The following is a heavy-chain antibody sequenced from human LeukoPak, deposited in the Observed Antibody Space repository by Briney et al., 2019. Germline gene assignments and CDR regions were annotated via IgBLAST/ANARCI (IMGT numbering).Heavy chain of an antibody. J-gene: IGHJ4*02. V-gene: IGHV3-23*01. CDR1: ALTFSSYA. Sequence: GGSLRLSCAASALTFSSYAVSWVRQAPGKGLEWVSAISGSGDTSFYADSVKGRFTVSRDNSKNTLYLQMNSLSAADTDVYYCAKDFRGRGYFFDYWGQGTLVSVFS. CDR3: AKDFRGRGYFFDY. CDR2: ISGSGDTS.